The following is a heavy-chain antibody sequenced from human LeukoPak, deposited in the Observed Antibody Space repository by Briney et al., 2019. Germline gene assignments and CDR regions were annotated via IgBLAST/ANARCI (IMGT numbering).Heavy chain of an antibody. D-gene: IGHD4-11*01. CDR2: INPNSGGT. V-gene: IGHV1-2*02. J-gene: IGHJ6*03. CDR1: GYTFTGYY. Sequence: ASVKVSCKASGYTFTGYYMHWVRQAPGQGLEWMGWINPNSGGTNYAQKFQGRVTMTRDTSISTAYMELSRLRSDDTAVYYCARDPRGYSNQYYYYMDVWGKVTTVTVSS. CDR3: ARDPRGYSNQYYYYMDV.